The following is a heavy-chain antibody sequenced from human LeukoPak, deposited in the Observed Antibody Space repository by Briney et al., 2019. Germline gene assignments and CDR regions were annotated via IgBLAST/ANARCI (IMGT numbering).Heavy chain of an antibody. CDR2: IYYSGST. Sequence: SETLSLTCTVSGGSISSSSYYWGWIRQPPGKGLEWIGSIYYSGSTYYNPSLKSRVTISVDTSKNQFSLKLSSVTAADTAVYYCARRSWLQLWLEDYWGREPWSPSPQ. V-gene: IGHV4-39*01. CDR3: ARRSWLQLWLEDY. D-gene: IGHD5-18*01. J-gene: IGHJ4*02. CDR1: GGSISSSSYY.